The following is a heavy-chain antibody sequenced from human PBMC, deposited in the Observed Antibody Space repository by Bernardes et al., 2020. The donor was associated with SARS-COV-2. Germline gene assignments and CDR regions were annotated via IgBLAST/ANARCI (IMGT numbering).Heavy chain of an antibody. D-gene: IGHD2-15*01. CDR2: INEDGTIT. CDR1: EFTFSRYW. V-gene: IGHV3-74*01. CDR3: ARDVAGRDDF. J-gene: IGHJ4*01. Sequence: GGSLRLSCAASEFTFSRYWMHWVRQVPGKGLVWVSRINEDGTITNYADSVKGRFTISRDNAKNTLFLQMNSLRAEDTAVYYCARDVAGRDDFWGPGTLVTVSA.